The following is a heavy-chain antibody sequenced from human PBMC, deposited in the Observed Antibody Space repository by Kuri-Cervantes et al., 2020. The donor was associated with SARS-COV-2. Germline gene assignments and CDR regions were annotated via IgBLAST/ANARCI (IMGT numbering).Heavy chain of an antibody. CDR3: ATTRGYCSSNSC. V-gene: IGHV3-23*01. Sequence: GGSLRLSCAASGFTFSSYAMSWVRQAPGKGLEWVSGLSGSGGTTFYADSVKGRFTISRDNSKNTLYLQMNSLRAEDTAVYYCATTRGYCSSNSCWGQGTLVTVSS. CDR2: LSGSGGTT. D-gene: IGHD2-2*01. J-gene: IGHJ4*02. CDR1: GFTFSSYA.